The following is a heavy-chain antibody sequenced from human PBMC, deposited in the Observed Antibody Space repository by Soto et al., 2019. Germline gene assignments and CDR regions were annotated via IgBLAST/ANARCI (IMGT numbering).Heavy chain of an antibody. CDR2: TYYRSQWHN. CDR3: ARERGFLSEALDI. V-gene: IGHV6-1*01. Sequence: SQTLSLTCGISGDSVSSNTATWNCIIHSPSRCLEWLGRTYYRSQWHNEYEESVKGRITISPDTSKNQFSLQLNSMSPEDTAVYYCARERGFLSEALDIWGRGTMVTVSS. J-gene: IGHJ3*02. CDR1: GDSVSSNTAT. D-gene: IGHD2-21*01.